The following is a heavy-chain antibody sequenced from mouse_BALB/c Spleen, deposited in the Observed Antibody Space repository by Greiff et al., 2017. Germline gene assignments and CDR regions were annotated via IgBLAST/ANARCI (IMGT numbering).Heavy chain of an antibody. CDR3: ARGDYYGSTGDY. D-gene: IGHD1-1*01. CDR1: GFTFSDYY. CDR2: ISDGGSYT. V-gene: IGHV5-4*02. J-gene: IGHJ2*01. Sequence: EVQLVESGGGLVKPGGSLKLSCAASGFTFSDYYMYWVRQTPEKRLEWVATISDGGSYTYYPDSVKGRFTISRDNAKNNLYLQMSSLKSEDTAMYYCARGDYYGSTGDYWGQGTTLTVSS.